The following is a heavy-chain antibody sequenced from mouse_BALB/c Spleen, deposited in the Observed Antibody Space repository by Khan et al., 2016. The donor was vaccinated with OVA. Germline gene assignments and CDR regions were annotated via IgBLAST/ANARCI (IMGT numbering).Heavy chain of an antibody. J-gene: IGHJ3*01. Sequence: EVKLEESGGGLVKPGGSLKLSCAASGFTFSSYAMSWVRQTPEKRLEWVASISSGGSTYYPDSVKGRFTISRDNARNILYLQMSSLRSEDTAMYYCARGRSTTASWFAYWGQGTLVTVSA. CDR2: ISSGGST. CDR1: GFTFSSYA. D-gene: IGHD1-2*01. CDR3: ARGRSTTASWFAY. V-gene: IGHV5-6-5*01.